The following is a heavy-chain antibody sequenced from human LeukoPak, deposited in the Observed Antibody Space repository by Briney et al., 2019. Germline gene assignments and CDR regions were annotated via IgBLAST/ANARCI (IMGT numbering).Heavy chain of an antibody. J-gene: IGHJ4*02. CDR2: ISWNSGSI. CDR3: AEGAEYSSSWYDY. D-gene: IGHD6-13*01. V-gene: IGHV3-9*03. Sequence: GGSLRLSCAASGFTFDDYAMHWVRQAPGKGLEWVSGISWNSGSIGYADSVKGRFTISRDNAKNSLYLQMNSLRAEDMALYYCAEGAEYSSSWYDYWGQGTLVTVSS. CDR1: GFTFDDYA.